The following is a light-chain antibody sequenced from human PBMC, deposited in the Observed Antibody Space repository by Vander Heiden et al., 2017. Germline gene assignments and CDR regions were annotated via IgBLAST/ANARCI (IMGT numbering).Light chain of an antibody. V-gene: IGLV1-36*01. J-gene: IGLJ1*01. CDR1: ASNIGNNA. Sequence: QSALTQPPSVSAHPRQPVSISCSGSASNIGNNAVTWYQQFPGKPPKLIMYFDDLLPSGVSDRFSGSKSGTSASLAISGLQSEDEADYYCASWDDGLNGYVFGTGTQVTVL. CDR2: FDD. CDR3: ASWDDGLNGYV.